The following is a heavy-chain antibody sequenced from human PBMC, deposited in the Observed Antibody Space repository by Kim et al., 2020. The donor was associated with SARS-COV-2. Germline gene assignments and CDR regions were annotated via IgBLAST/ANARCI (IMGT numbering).Heavy chain of an antibody. J-gene: IGHJ5*02. V-gene: IGHV3-11*05. CDR1: GFTFSDYY. CDR2: ISSSSSYT. D-gene: IGHD5-18*01. CDR3: AREFQDSDNWFDP. Sequence: GGSLRLSCAASGFTFSDYYMSWIRQAPGKGLEWVSYISSSSSYTNYADSVKGRFTISRDNAKNSLYLQMNSLRAEDTAVYYCAREFQDSDNWFDPWGQGTLVTVSS.